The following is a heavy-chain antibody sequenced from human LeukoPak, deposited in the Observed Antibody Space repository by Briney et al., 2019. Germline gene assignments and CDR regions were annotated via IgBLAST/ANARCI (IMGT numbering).Heavy chain of an antibody. Sequence: PSETLSLTCTVSGYSISSGYYWGWIRQPPGKGLEWIGSIYHSGSTYYNPSLKSRVTISVDTSKNQFSLKLSSVTAADTAVYYCARHGVGPLSYFDYWGQGTLVTVSS. CDR1: GYSISSGYY. CDR2: IYHSGST. V-gene: IGHV4-38-2*02. CDR3: ARHGVGPLSYFDY. J-gene: IGHJ4*02. D-gene: IGHD1-26*01.